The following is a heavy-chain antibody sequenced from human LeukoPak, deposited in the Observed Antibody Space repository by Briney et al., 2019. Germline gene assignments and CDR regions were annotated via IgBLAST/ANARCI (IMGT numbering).Heavy chain of an antibody. J-gene: IGHJ4*02. CDR1: GGSISSYY. CDR2: IYYSGST. V-gene: IGHV4-59*01. D-gene: IGHD3-22*01. Sequence: PSETLSLTCTVSGGSISSYYWSWIRQPPGKGLEWIGYIYYSGSTNYNPSLKSRVTISVDTSKNQFSLKLSSVTAADTAVYFCARAAYDSDSYIVNHDHWGQGTLVTVSS. CDR3: ARAAYDSDSYIVNHDH.